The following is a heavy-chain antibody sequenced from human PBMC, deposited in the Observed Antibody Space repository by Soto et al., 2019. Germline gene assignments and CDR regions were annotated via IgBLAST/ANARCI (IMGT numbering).Heavy chain of an antibody. V-gene: IGHV4-4*02. CDR1: GGWICSSNT. J-gene: IGHJ6*02. Sequence: SEPRSVNWGLSGGWICSSNTSNWVRQPPGKGLEWMVEIYHSGSTNYNPSLTSRVTISVDKSKNQFSLKRSSVTAAETAVYYCARDLGGMDVWAQGTTVTIS. CDR3: ARDLGGMDV. CDR2: IYHSGST.